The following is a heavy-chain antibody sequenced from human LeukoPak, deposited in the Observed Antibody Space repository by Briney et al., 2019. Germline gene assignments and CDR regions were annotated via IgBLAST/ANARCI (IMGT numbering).Heavy chain of an antibody. V-gene: IGHV3-66*01. J-gene: IGHJ4*02. Sequence: PGGSLRLSCAASGFTVSSNYMSWVRQAPGKGLEWVSVIYSGGSTYYADSVKGRFTISRDNSKNTLYLQMNSLRAEDTAVYYCARDDRYELSDYWGQGTLVTVSS. CDR1: GFTVSSNY. CDR2: IYSGGST. CDR3: ARDDRYELSDY. D-gene: IGHD1-7*01.